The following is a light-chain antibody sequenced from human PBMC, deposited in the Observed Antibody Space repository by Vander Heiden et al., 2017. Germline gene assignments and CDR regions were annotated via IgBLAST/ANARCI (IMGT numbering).Light chain of an antibody. J-gene: IGLJ2*01. Sequence: SYVLTQPPSVSVAPGQTARITCGGNNIRSKSVYWYQQKPGQAPVLVVDDGGDRPSGILERFSGSNSENTATLTISRVEAGDEADYYCQVWDSSSDHVVFGGGTKVTVL. CDR1: NIRSKS. CDR3: QVWDSSSDHVV. CDR2: DGG. V-gene: IGLV3-21*02.